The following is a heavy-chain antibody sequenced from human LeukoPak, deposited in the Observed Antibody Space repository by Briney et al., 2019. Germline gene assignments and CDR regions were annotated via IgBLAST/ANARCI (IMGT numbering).Heavy chain of an antibody. D-gene: IGHD3-9*01. V-gene: IGHV3-64*01. CDR3: ARAGEKTMPNYDILTAAGRGAFDI. Sequence: GGSLRLSCAASGFTFSSYAMHWVRQAPGKGLEYVSAISSNGGSTYYANSVKGRFTISRDNSKNTLYLQMGSLRAEDMAVYYCARAGEKTMPNYDILTAAGRGAFDIXGXGTMVTVSS. J-gene: IGHJ3*02. CDR1: GFTFSSYA. CDR2: ISSNGGST.